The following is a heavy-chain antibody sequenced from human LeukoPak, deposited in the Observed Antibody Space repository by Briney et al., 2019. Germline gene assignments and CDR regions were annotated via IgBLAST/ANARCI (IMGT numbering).Heavy chain of an antibody. V-gene: IGHV3-23*01. Sequence: GGSLRLSCAASGFTFSTYSMSWVRQAPGKGLEWVSAIRSGGENTYYADSVRGRFTISRDNSRGTPSLQMNSLRAEDTAVYFCAILSWDGRGSFYWGQGTLVTVSS. CDR2: IRSGGENT. CDR1: GFTFSTYS. D-gene: IGHD2/OR15-2a*01. J-gene: IGHJ4*02. CDR3: AILSWDGRGSFY.